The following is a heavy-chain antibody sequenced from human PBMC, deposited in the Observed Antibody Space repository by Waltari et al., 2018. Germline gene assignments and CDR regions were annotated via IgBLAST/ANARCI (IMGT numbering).Heavy chain of an antibody. CDR3: ARGPDSRGANRNGMDV. V-gene: IGHV3-66*01. D-gene: IGHD2-15*01. J-gene: IGHJ6*02. Sequence: EVQMVESGGGLVQPGGSLRLSCAVSGFTVSNTYMIWVRQAPGKGLEWVALIYNSGGTYYADSVKGRFTISRDNSRNTLDLQMNSLRAEDTAVYYCARGPDSRGANRNGMDVWGQGATVTVSS. CDR1: GFTVSNTY. CDR2: IYNSGGT.